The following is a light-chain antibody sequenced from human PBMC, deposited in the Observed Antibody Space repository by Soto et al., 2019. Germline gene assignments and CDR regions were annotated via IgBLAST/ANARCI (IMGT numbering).Light chain of an antibody. Sequence: DTPVTQSPFTLSAFVGDKVTITFRASHSIGSWLAWYQQKPGKAPTLLIYDASSLQSGVPSRFSGSGSETEFTLTISSLQADDFATYYCQQYNSLWTFGQGTKVDIK. CDR3: QQYNSLWT. CDR1: HSIGSW. J-gene: IGKJ1*01. CDR2: DAS. V-gene: IGKV1-5*01.